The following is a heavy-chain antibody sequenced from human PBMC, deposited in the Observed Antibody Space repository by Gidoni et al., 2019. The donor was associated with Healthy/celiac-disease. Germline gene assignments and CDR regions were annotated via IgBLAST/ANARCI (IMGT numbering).Heavy chain of an antibody. D-gene: IGHD1-1*01. CDR1: GFTFDDYT. V-gene: IGHV3-43*01. CDR2: ISWDGGST. J-gene: IGHJ4*02. Sequence: EVQLVESGGVVVQPGGSLRLSCAASGFTFDDYTMHWVSLISWDGGSTYYADSVKGRFTISRDNSKNSLYLQMNSLRTEDTALYYCAKDGWNDDYFDYWGQGTLVTVSS. CDR3: AKDGWNDDYFDY.